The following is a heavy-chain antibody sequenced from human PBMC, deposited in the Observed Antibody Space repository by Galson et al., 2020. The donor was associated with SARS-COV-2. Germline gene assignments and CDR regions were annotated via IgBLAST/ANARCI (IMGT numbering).Heavy chain of an antibody. CDR1: GFTFSSYA. CDR2: ISGSGGST. J-gene: IGHJ4*02. D-gene: IGHD3-22*01. Sequence: GESLKISCASSGFTFSSYAMSWVRQAPGKGLEWVSAISGSGGSTYYADPVKGRFTISRDNSKNTLYLQMNSLRGEDTAVYYCARGITMLVVVITPPDYFDYWGQGTLVTVSS. V-gene: IGHV3-23*01. CDR3: ARGITMLVVVITPPDYFDY.